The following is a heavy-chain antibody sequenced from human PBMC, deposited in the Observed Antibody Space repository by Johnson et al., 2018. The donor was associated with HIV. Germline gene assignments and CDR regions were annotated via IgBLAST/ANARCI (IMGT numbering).Heavy chain of an antibody. V-gene: IGHV3-7*03. CDR1: GFTFSSYW. CDR2: IKQDGSEK. Sequence: VQLVESGGGLVQPGGSLRLSCAASGFTFSSYWMSWVRQAPGKGLEWVANIKQDGSEKYYVDSVKGRFTISRDNAKNSLYLRMSGLRAEDTAFYYCARAVGGSYGGAFDIWGHGTVVTVAS. J-gene: IGHJ3*02. CDR3: ARAVGGSYGGAFDI. D-gene: IGHD1-26*01.